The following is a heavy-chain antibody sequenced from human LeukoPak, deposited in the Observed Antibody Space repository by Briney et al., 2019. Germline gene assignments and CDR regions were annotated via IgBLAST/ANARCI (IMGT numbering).Heavy chain of an antibody. CDR2: ISGSGGST. V-gene: IGHV3-23*01. Sequence: QAGGSLRLSCAASGFTFSNYVMSWVRQAPGKGLEWVSAISGSGGSTYYADSVKGRFTISRDNSKNTLYLQMNSLRAEDTAVYYCAKGEDTDRGYSYPTDYWGQGTLVTVSS. CDR1: GFTFSNYV. J-gene: IGHJ4*02. CDR3: AKGEDTDRGYSYPTDY. D-gene: IGHD5-18*01.